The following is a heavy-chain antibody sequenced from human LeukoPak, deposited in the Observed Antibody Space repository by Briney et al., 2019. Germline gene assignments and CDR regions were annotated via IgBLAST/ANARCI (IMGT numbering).Heavy chain of an antibody. J-gene: IGHJ4*02. CDR3: ARRLGGSSEGYEF. CDR2: INPNNGGT. V-gene: IGHV1-2*02. D-gene: IGHD1-26*01. CDR1: GYTFTDLTEYY. Sequence: ASVKVSCKASGYTFTDLTEYYIHWVRQAPGQGLEWMGWINPNNGGTKYARKFQGRVTMTRDMSMNTAYMELSSLTSDDTAVYYCARRLGGSSEGYEFWGQGPLVTVSS.